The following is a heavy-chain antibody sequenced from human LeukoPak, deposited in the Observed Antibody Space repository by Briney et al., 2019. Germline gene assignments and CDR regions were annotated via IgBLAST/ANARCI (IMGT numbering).Heavy chain of an antibody. CDR3: ARANDLIDY. V-gene: IGHV3-11*05. CDR2: ISDTTTYT. J-gene: IGHJ4*02. Sequence: PGGSLRLSCAVSGFTFSDYYMSWIRQAPGKGLEWVSYISDTTTYTNYADSVKGRFTISRDNAKNSLYLQMNSLRAEDTAVYYCARANDLIDYWGQGTLVTVPS. CDR1: GFTFSDYY.